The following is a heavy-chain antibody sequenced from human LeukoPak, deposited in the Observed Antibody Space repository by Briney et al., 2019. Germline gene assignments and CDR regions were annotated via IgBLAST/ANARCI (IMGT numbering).Heavy chain of an antibody. D-gene: IGHD3-10*01. V-gene: IGHV4-61*10. Sequence: PSETLSLTCTVSGDSISTGSYYWSWIRQPAGTGLEWIGYIYYSGSPDYNPSLKSRVTISVDTSKNQFSLNLSSVTAADTAMYYCARASGGDGSGSLWGQGTLVTVSS. CDR1: GDSISTGSYY. CDR3: ARASGGDGSGSL. CDR2: IYYSGSP. J-gene: IGHJ4*02.